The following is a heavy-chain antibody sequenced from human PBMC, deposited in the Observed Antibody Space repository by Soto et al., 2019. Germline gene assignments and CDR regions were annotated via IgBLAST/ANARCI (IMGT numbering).Heavy chain of an antibody. CDR2: IYFNGNT. D-gene: IGHD1-26*01. J-gene: IGHJ6*01. V-gene: IGHV4-59*01. CDR1: AASFSKYS. CDR3: ANTASGEIVMAQWRQGALSYG. Sequence: TEPLSLACTVSAASFSKYSWTWIRQSPGKGLEWIGYIYFNGNTNYNPSLKRRVTMSIDTSKKQFSLNLSSVTAADTAVYYCANTASGEIVMAQWRQGALSYG.